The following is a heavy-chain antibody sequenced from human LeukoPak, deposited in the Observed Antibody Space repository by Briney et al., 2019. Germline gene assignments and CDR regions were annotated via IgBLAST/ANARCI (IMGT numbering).Heavy chain of an antibody. CDR3: ARSSVVPHEGWFDP. CDR2: IYSSGRT. CDR1: GGSISSGNYY. Sequence: SETLSLTCTVSGGSISSGNYYWSWIRQPAGKGLEYIGRIYSSGRTDYNPSLKSRVTISVDTSKNQFSLKLSSVTAADTAVYYCARSSVVPHEGWFDPWGQGTLVTVSS. J-gene: IGHJ5*02. V-gene: IGHV4-61*02. D-gene: IGHD3-22*01.